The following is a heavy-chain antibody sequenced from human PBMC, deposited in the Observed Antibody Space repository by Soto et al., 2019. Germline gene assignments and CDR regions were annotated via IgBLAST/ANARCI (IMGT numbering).Heavy chain of an antibody. D-gene: IGHD1-26*01. CDR2: IWYDGSNK. CDR1: GFTFSSYG. CDR3: AKGDLSGSYREAFDI. J-gene: IGHJ3*02. V-gene: IGHV3-33*06. Sequence: GGSLRLSCAASGFTFSSYGMHWVRQAPGKGLEWVAVIWYDGSNKYYADSVKGRFTISRDNSKNTLYLQMNSLRAEDTAVYYCAKGDLSGSYREAFDIWGQGTMVTVSS.